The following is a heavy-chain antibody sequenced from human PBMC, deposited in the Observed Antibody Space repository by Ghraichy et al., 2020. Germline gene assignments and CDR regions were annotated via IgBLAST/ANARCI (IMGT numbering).Heavy chain of an antibody. CDR1: GGSISSYY. CDR3: ARGDRGWEYSFPNWFDP. V-gene: IGHV4-59*01. Sequence: SETLSLTCTVSGGSISSYYWSWIRQPPGKGLEWIGYIYYSGSTNYNPSLKSRVTISVDTSKNQFSLKLSSVTAADTAVYYCARGDRGWEYSFPNWFDPWGQGTLVTVSS. CDR2: IYYSGST. J-gene: IGHJ5*02. D-gene: IGHD5-18*01.